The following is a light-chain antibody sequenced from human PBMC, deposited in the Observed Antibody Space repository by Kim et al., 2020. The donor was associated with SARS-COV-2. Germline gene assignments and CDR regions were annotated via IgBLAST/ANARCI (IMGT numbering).Light chain of an antibody. CDR1: QDISNH. CDR2: ASS. V-gene: IGKV1-16*01. CDR3: QQFRFYPPT. Sequence: DIQMTQSPSSLSASVGDRVTITCRASQDISNHLAWFQQIPGKAPKPLIYASSNLQSGVPPRFGGSGSGTEFTLTIDSLQPEDGATYSCQQFRFYPPTFGGGTKVDIK. J-gene: IGKJ4*01.